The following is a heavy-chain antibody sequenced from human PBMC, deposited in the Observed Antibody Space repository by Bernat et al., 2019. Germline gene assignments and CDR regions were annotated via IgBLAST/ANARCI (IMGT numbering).Heavy chain of an antibody. J-gene: IGHJ4*02. V-gene: IGHV3-33*01. CDR2: IWYDGSNK. CDR3: ARRRKSIRVYFDY. CDR1: GFTFSSYG. D-gene: IGHD3-9*01. Sequence: QVQLVESGGGVVQPGRSLRLSCAASGFTFSSYGMHWVRQAPGKGLEWVAVIWYDGSNKYYADSVKGRFTISRDNSKNTLYLQMNSLRAEDTAVYYCARRRKSIRVYFDYWGQGTLVTVSS.